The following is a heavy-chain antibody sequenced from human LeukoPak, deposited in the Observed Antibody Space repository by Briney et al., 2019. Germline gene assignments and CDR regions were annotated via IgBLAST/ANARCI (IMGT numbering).Heavy chain of an antibody. J-gene: IGHJ4*02. CDR3: TRDRGYSYGYGDY. CDR1: GFTLGDYA. V-gene: IGHV3-49*04. D-gene: IGHD5-18*01. Sequence: GGSLRLSCAASGFTLGDYAMSWVRQAPGKGLEWVGFIRSKAYGGTTEYAASVKGRFTISRDDSKSIAYLKMTSLKTEDTAVYYCTRDRGYSYGYGDYWGQGTLVTVSS. CDR2: IRSKAYGGTT.